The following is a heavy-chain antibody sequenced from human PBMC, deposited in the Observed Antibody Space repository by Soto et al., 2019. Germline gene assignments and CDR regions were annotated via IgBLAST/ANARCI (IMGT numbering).Heavy chain of an antibody. J-gene: IGHJ4*02. V-gene: IGHV3-33*01. D-gene: IGHD6-19*01. Sequence: QVQLVESGGGVVQPGRSLRLSCAASGFTFSSYGMHWVRQAPGKWLEWVAVIWYDGSNKYYEDSVKGRFTISRDNSSNTLYLQMNSLIAEDTAVYYCARTGYSSGGRDLDYWGQGPLVTVSS. CDR1: GFTFSSYG. CDR3: ARTGYSSGGRDLDY. CDR2: IWYDGSNK.